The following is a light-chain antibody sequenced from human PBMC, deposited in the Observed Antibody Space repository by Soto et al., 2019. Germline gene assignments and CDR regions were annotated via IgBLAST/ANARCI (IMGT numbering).Light chain of an antibody. CDR1: QSVSSSY. CDR3: QHFGSSPPVT. Sequence: EIVLTQSPGTLSLSPGESATLSCRASQSVSSSYVAWYQQRLGLAPRLPVHGASGRATGIPDRFRGSGSGTEFILTISVLEPEDFAVYCCQHFGSSPPVTFGQGTRLDIK. V-gene: IGKV3-20*01. CDR2: GAS. J-gene: IGKJ5*01.